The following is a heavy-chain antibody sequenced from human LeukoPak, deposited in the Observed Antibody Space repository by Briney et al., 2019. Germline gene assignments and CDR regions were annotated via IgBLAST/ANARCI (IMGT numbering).Heavy chain of an antibody. Sequence: GGSLRLSCAASGFTFSTFAMSWVRQAPGKGLEWVSGIRGSDGSTNYADSVKGRFTISRDNSKNTLFLQMNSLRAEDTAVYYCARDQITMVRGLYYYYMDVWGKGTTVTVSS. V-gene: IGHV3-23*01. CDR1: GFTFSTFA. CDR2: IRGSDGST. D-gene: IGHD3-10*01. CDR3: ARDQITMVRGLYYYYMDV. J-gene: IGHJ6*03.